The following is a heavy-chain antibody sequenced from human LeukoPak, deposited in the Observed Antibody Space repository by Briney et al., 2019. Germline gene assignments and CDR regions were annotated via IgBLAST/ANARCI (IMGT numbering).Heavy chain of an antibody. CDR2: IIPILGIA. J-gene: IGHJ3*02. D-gene: IGHD2-2*01. V-gene: IGHV1-69*04. CDR1: GGTFSSYA. CDR3: ARLVVVPAAMVVDAFDI. Sequence: SVKVSCKASGGTFSSYAISWVRQAPGQGLEWMGRIIPILGIANYAQKFQGRVTITADKSTSTAYMELSSLRSEDTAVYYCARLVVVPAAMVVDAFDIWGQGTMVTVSS.